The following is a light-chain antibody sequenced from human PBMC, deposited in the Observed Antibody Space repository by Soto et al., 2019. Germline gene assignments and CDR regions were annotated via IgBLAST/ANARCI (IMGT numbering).Light chain of an antibody. J-gene: IGKJ3*01. V-gene: IGKV3-20*01. CDR2: AAS. CDR3: QQYGGSPFT. CDR1: QSVSVDS. Sequence: EIVLTQSPGTLSLSPGERATLSCRASQSVSVDSLAWYQQKGGQAPRLLIYAASTRATGVPDRFSGTGSGTDLAITISRLETDDSEVYYCQQYGGSPFTFGPGTKVDIK.